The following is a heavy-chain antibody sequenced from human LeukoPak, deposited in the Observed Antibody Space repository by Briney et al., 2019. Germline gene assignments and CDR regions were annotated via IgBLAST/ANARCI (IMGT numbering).Heavy chain of an antibody. J-gene: IGHJ4*02. V-gene: IGHV1-24*01. CDR1: GYTLTELS. D-gene: IGHD3-9*01. CDR2: FDPEDGET. CDR3: ATAPPDILTGYYRFMWTAVFDY. Sequence: ASVKVSCKVSGYTLTELSMHWVRQAPGKGLEWMEGFDPEDGETIYAQKFQGRVTMTEDTSTGTAYMELSSLRSEDTAVYYCATAPPDILTGYYRFMWTAVFDYWGQGTLVTVSS.